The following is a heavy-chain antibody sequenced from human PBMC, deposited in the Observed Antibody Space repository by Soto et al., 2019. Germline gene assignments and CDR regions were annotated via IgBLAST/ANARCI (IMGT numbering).Heavy chain of an antibody. CDR3: VRDWSSNANAVNDN. V-gene: IGHV3-33*01. Sequence: VKLVESGGGVVQPGRSLRLSCTTSGFNVVMYGFHWVRQAPGKGLEWVASVWYDGSNEKYADSVKARFIISRDNSKNTIYLQMESLTVEDTAVYYCVRDWSSNANAVNDNWGQGTLVTVSS. D-gene: IGHD2-8*02. CDR2: VWYDGSNE. CDR1: GFNVVMYG. J-gene: IGHJ4*02.